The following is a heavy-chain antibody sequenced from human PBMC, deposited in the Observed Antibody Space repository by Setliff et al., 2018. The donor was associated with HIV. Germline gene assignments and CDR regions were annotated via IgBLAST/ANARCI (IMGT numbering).Heavy chain of an antibody. D-gene: IGHD6-19*01. CDR3: ARAVVNSNFYYYMDV. V-gene: IGHV4-39*01. J-gene: IGHJ6*03. CDR1: GGCIDRSNYY. Sequence: PSETLSLTCSVSGGCIDRSNYYWGWIRQSPGKGLEWIGNIHYSGSTYYNPSLKSRVTISVDTCRNQFYLDLRSVTAADSAVYYCARAVVNSNFYYYMDVWGKGTTVTVSS. CDR2: IHYSGST.